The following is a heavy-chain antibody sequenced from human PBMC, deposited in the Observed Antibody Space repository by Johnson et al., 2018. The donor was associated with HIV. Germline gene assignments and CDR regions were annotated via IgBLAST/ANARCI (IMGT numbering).Heavy chain of an antibody. J-gene: IGHJ3*02. V-gene: IGHV3-11*04. D-gene: IGHD1-26*01. CDR1: GFTFSDYY. CDR2: ISRSGSTI. CDR3: ARAAYSGSHHDAFDI. Sequence: QVLLVESGGGLVKPGGSLRLSCAASGFTFSDYYMSWIRQAPGKGLEWVSYISRSGSTIYYADSVKGRFTISRDNAKNSLYLQMNSLRAEDTAVYYCARAAYSGSHHDAFDIWGQGTMVTVSS.